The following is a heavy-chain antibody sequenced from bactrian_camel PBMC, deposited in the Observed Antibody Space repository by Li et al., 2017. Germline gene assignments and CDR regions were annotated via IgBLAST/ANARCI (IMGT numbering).Heavy chain of an antibody. CDR3: ARDASRVYGSSSWSDLANCGH. CDR1: ERGLNRNC. Sequence: QVQLVESGGGSVQPGGSLKLSCVASERGLNRNCMGWFRQAPGQEREGVATIYLGGGNTYYTDSVKGRFTISRDNAKNMLYLQMNSLKPEDTAKYYCARDASRVYGSSSWSDLANCGHWGQGTQVTVS. CDR2: IYLGGGNT. V-gene: IGHV3S54*01. D-gene: IGHD6*01. J-gene: IGHJ4*01.